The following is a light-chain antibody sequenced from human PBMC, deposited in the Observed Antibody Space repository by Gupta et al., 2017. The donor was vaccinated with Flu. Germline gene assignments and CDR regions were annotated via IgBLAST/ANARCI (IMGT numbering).Light chain of an antibody. CDR3: MQATQFPPEYA. CDR2: KIS. Sequence: VGPPRPLSRRFRSSLVHSDGNAYLSWLQQRPGQPPRLRSYKISNRVSEVPDRFSGSGAGTDFTLKISSVEAEDVGVYYCMQATQFPPEYAFGQGTKLEIK. CDR1: SSLVHSDGNAY. V-gene: IGKV2-24*01. J-gene: IGKJ2*01.